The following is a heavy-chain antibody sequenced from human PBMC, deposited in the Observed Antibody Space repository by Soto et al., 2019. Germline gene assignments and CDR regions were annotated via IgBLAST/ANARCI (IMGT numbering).Heavy chain of an antibody. D-gene: IGHD2-8*01. CDR3: ARQGSNGAYYYYGMDV. J-gene: IGHJ6*02. CDR2: IYPGDSDT. CDR1: GYRFSSYW. Sequence: GESLKISCKGSGYRFSSYWIAWVRQMPGKGLEWMGIIYPGDSDTRYSPSFQGQVTMSVDKSNSTAYLHWSSLRASDTAMYYCARQGSNGAYYYYGMDVWGQGTTVTVSS. V-gene: IGHV5-51*01.